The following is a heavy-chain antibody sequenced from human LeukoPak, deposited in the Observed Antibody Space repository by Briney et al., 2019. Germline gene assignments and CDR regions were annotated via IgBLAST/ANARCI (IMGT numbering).Heavy chain of an antibody. CDR2: ISSGGSTI. CDR1: GFTFSSYE. J-gene: IGHJ4*02. CDR3: ARGGTWNSGFDC. V-gene: IGHV3-48*03. Sequence: GGSLRLSCVGSGFTFSSYEMNWVRQAPGQGLEWVSYISSGGSTIYYADSVKGRFTISRDNAKNSLYLQMISLRAEDTAVYYCARGGTWNSGFDCWGQGTLVTVSS. D-gene: IGHD1-7*01.